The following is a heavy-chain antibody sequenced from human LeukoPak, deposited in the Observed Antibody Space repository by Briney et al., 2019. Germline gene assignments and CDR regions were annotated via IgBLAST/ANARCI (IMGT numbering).Heavy chain of an antibody. V-gene: IGHV3-74*03. CDR1: GFTFSNYA. J-gene: IGHJ4*02. D-gene: IGHD4-11*01. CDR2: MNSDGRIT. CDR3: ARGGNYRLDY. Sequence: PGGSLGLSCAASGFTFSNYAMHWVRQAPGKGLEWVSRMNSDGRITKYADSVKGRFTISRDNAKNTLYLQMNSLRAEDTAVYYCARGGNYRLDYWGQGTLVTVSS.